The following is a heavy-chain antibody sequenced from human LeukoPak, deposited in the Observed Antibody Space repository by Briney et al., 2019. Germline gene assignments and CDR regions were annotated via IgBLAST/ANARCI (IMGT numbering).Heavy chain of an antibody. D-gene: IGHD3-9*01. Sequence: ASVKVSCKASGYTFTSYGINWVRQAPGQGLEWMGWISAYNGDTNYAQKLQGRVTMTTDTSTSTAYMELSSLRSEDTAVYYCARGSNYDILTGYHDYWGQGTLVTVSS. CDR3: ARGSNYDILTGYHDY. V-gene: IGHV1-18*01. CDR1: GYTFTSYG. CDR2: ISAYNGDT. J-gene: IGHJ4*02.